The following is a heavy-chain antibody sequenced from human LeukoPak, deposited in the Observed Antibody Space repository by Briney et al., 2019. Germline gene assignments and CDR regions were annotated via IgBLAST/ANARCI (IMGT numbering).Heavy chain of an antibody. CDR1: GFIYSNYW. Sequence: GGSLRLACAASGFIYSNYWMSWVRQAPGKGLEWVANIKQDGSEKYYVDSVKGRFTISRDNAKNSLYLQMNSLRAEDTAVYYCAKVKGIAAAGALWFDPWGQGTLVTVSS. CDR2: IKQDGSEK. J-gene: IGHJ5*02. V-gene: IGHV3-7*03. D-gene: IGHD6-13*01. CDR3: AKVKGIAAAGALWFDP.